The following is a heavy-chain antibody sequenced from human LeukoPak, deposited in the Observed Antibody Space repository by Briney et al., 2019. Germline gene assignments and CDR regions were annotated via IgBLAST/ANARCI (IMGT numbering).Heavy chain of an antibody. CDR2: TSSDLNVK. CDR1: GFTFRNYV. CDR3: AKNRGPVVIGD. Sequence: GGSLRLSCAASGFTFRNYVIHWVRQAPGKGLEWVAVTSSDLNVKLYADSVKGRFTISRDNSKNTLYLQMNSLRAEDTAVYYCAKNRGPVVIGDWGQGTLVTVSS. V-gene: IGHV3-30*18. J-gene: IGHJ4*02. D-gene: IGHD3-22*01.